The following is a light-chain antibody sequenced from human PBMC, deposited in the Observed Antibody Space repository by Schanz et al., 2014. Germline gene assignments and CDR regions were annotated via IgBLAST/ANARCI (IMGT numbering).Light chain of an antibody. CDR1: QSISGYD. CDR2: GAS. J-gene: IGKJ1*01. CDR3: QQYGSSPRT. V-gene: IGKV3-20*01. Sequence: EIVLTQSPGTLSLSPGERATLSCKASQSISGYDLAWYQQKPGQAPRLLIYGASSRATGIPDRFSGSGSGTDFTLTISRLEAEDFAVYYCQQYGSSPRTFGQGTRVEIK.